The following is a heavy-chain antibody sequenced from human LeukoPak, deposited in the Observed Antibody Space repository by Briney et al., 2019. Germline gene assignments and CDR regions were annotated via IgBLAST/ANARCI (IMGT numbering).Heavy chain of an antibody. CDR1: GFSFSSYE. J-gene: IGHJ4*02. Sequence: PGGSLRLSCAASGFSFSSYEMNWVRQAPGKGLEWVSVIYSGGSTYYADSVKGRFTISRDNSKNTLYLQMNSLRAEDTAVYYCARNIGGVGYWGQGTLVTVSS. D-gene: IGHD2-21*01. V-gene: IGHV3-53*01. CDR3: ARNIGGVGY. CDR2: IYSGGST.